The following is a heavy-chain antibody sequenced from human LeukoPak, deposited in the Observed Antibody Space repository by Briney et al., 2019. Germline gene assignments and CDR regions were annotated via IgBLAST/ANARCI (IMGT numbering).Heavy chain of an antibody. CDR1: GFTFSSYG. J-gene: IGHJ4*02. D-gene: IGHD2-2*01. V-gene: IGHV3-30*18. CDR2: ISYDGSNE. Sequence: GRSLRLSCAASGFTFSSYGMHWVRQAPGKGLEWVAVISYDGSNENYADSVKGRFTISRDNSKNTLYLQMNSLRAEDTAAYYCAKDMSCSSISCPLDYWGREPWSPSPQ. CDR3: AKDMSCSSISCPLDY.